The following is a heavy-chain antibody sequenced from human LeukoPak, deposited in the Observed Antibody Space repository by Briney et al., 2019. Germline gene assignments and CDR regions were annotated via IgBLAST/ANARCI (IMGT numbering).Heavy chain of an antibody. V-gene: IGHV4-30-2*05. CDR2: IYHSGST. D-gene: IGHD4-17*01. CDR1: GGSISSGGYS. CDR3: ASGDSTIDY. Sequence: SETLSLTCAVSGGSISSGGYSWSWIRQPPGKGLEWIGYIYHSGSTYYNPSLKSRVTISVDTSKNRFSLKLSSVTAADTAVYYCASGDSTIDYWGQGTLVTVSS. J-gene: IGHJ4*02.